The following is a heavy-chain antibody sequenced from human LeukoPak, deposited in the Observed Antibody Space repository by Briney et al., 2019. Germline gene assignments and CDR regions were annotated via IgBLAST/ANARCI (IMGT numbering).Heavy chain of an antibody. V-gene: IGHV3-21*04. CDR3: ARVDPYNSGWYDY. CDR2: ISSSSSYI. J-gene: IGHJ4*02. CDR1: GFTFSTYN. Sequence: GGSLRLSCAASGFTFSTYNMNWVRQAPGKGLEWVSSISSSSSYIFYADSVKGRFTISRDNAKNSLYLQMTSLRAEDTAVYYCARVDPYNSGWYDYWGQGTLVTVSS. D-gene: IGHD6-19*01.